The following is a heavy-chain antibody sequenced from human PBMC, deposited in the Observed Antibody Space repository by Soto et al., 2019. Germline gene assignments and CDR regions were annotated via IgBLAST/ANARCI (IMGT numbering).Heavy chain of an antibody. CDR3: AKPHSSLEWPPFGP. Sequence: QVKVVESGGGVVQTGGSRRLSCAASGFRFSSYAMHWVRQAPGKGLEWVAVIKSDGSSYYTDSVKGRFSVSRDNSRNTLYLQMINGRPDATAVYYCAKPHSSLEWPPFGPWGHGTLVTVSS. CDR1: GFRFSSYA. CDR2: IKSDGSS. D-gene: IGHD3-3*01. J-gene: IGHJ5*02. V-gene: IGHV3-30*18.